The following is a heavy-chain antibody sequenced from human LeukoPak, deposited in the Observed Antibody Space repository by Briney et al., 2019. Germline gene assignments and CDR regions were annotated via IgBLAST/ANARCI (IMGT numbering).Heavy chain of an antibody. CDR1: GGTFSSYA. Sequence: GASVKVSCKASGGTFSSYAISWVRQAPGQGLEWMGGIIPIFGTANYAQKFQGRVTITADDSTSTAYMELSSLRSEHTAVYYCARERGYYDSSGYYDAFDIWGQGTMVTVSS. J-gene: IGHJ3*02. D-gene: IGHD3-22*01. CDR2: IIPIFGTA. CDR3: ARERGYYDSSGYYDAFDI. V-gene: IGHV1-69*13.